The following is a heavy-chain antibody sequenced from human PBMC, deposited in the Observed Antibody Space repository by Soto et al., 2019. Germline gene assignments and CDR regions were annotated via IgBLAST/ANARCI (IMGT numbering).Heavy chain of an antibody. D-gene: IGHD2-2*01. J-gene: IGHJ4*02. CDR3: ATTPVGSNRHLRSRIRYCSSTSCYALLY. CDR1: GGSFSGYD. CDR2: INHSGST. V-gene: IGHV4-34*01. Sequence: PSETLSLTCAVYGGSFSGYDWRWIRQPPGKGLEWIGEINHSGSTNYNPSLKSRVTISVDTSKNQFSLKLSSVTAADTAVYYCATTPVGSNRHLRSRIRYCSSTSCYALLYWGQGTLVTV.